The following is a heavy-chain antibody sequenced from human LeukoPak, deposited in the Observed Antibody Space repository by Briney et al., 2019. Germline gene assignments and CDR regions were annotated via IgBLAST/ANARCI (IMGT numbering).Heavy chain of an antibody. CDR1: GGSISPYY. CDR3: AREKVGATFDY. Sequence: PSETLSLTCTVSGGSISPYYWSWIRQPPGKGLEWLGYIYYSGNTEYKPSLKSRVAMSVDTSKNQFSLKLSSVTAADTAVYYCAREKVGATFDYWGQGTLVTVSS. CDR2: IYYSGNT. V-gene: IGHV4-59*12. D-gene: IGHD1-26*01. J-gene: IGHJ4*02.